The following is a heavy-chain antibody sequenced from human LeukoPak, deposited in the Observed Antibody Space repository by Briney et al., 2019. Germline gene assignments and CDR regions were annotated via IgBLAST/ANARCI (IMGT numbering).Heavy chain of an antibody. CDR3: ARRPGN. V-gene: IGHV3-30-3*01. CDR1: GFTFSSYA. J-gene: IGHJ4*02. Sequence: GGSLRLSCAASGFTFSSYAMHWVRQAPGKGLEWVAVISYDGSNKYYADSVKGRFTITRDNSKNTLYLQVNSLRAEDTAVYYWARRPGNWGKGILVTVSS. CDR2: ISYDGSNK.